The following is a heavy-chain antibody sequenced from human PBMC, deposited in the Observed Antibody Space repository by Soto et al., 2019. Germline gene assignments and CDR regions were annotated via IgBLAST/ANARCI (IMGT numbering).Heavy chain of an antibody. J-gene: IGHJ4*01. CDR3: ATHGGNPDLYFDY. CDR2: INWIGGST. D-gene: IGHD3-16*01. Sequence: PGGSLRLSCAASGFIFGAHAMSWVRQAPGKGLEWVSAINWIGGSTNYADSMKDRFTISRDNAKHSLYLQMSSLRAEDTALYYCATHGGNPDLYFDYWGQGAPVTVSS. V-gene: IGHV3-20*04. CDR1: GFIFGAHA.